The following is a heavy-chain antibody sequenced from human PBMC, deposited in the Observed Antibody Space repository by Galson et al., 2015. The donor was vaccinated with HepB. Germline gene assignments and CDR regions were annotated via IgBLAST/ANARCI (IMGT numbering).Heavy chain of an antibody. Sequence: SETRSLTCTVSGGSISSHYWTWIRPPPGKGLEWIGYFSYTGNTNYNPSPKSRVTISVDTSKNQLSLKLSAVTAADTAVFYCARRRPNGMDVWGQGTPVTVSS. CDR1: GGSISSHY. J-gene: IGHJ6*02. D-gene: IGHD1-1*01. CDR3: ARRRPNGMDV. CDR2: FSYTGNT. V-gene: IGHV4-59*08.